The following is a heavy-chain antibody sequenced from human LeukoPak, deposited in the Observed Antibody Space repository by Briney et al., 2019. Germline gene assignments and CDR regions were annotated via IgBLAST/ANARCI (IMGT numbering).Heavy chain of an antibody. CDR1: GFTFSSHW. Sequence: PGGSLRLSCAASGFTFSSHWMSWVRQAPGKGLEWVANIKEDGSQKYYVDSVKGRFTISKDNAKNSLYLQMNSLRAEDTAVYYCAREGYETKYYYGSGRPMGPPGWYFDLWGRGTLVTVSS. CDR3: AREGYETKYYYGSGRPMGPPGWYFDL. D-gene: IGHD3-10*01. J-gene: IGHJ2*01. V-gene: IGHV3-7*01. CDR2: IKEDGSQK.